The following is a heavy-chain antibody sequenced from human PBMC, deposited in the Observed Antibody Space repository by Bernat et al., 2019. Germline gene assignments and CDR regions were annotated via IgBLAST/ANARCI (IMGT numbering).Heavy chain of an antibody. CDR3: ARDHRFNYYGSGSYNYYMDV. CDR2: ISYDGSNK. D-gene: IGHD3-10*01. CDR1: GFTFSSYA. Sequence: QVQLVESGGGVVQPGRSLRLSCAASGFTFSSYAMHWVRQAPGKGLEWVAVISYDGSNKYYADSVKGRFTISRDNSKNTLYLQMNSLRAEDTAVYYCARDHRFNYYGSGSYNYYMDVWGKWTTVTVSS. V-gene: IGHV3-30*01. J-gene: IGHJ6*03.